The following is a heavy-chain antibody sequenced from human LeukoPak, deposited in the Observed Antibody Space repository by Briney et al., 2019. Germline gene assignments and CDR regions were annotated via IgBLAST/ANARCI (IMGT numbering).Heavy chain of an antibody. CDR2: ITYSGSDT. D-gene: IGHD3-22*01. CDR1: GLTFSDYY. CDR3: AKLLYYYDSSGYLDY. Sequence: GGSLRLSCAASGLTFSDYYMSWIRQAPGKGLEWLSYITYSGSDTYYADSVKGRFTISRDNSKNTLYLQMNSLRAEDTAVYYCAKLLYYYDSSGYLDYWGQGTLVTVSS. J-gene: IGHJ4*02. V-gene: IGHV3-11*01.